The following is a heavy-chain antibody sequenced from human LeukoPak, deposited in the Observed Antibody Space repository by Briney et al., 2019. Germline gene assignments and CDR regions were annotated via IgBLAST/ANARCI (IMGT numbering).Heavy chain of an antibody. V-gene: IGHV3-7*01. CDR1: GFTFSDYW. CDR2: IKQDGGEK. Sequence: GGSLRLSCAVSGFTFSDYWMNWVRQAPGKGLEWVASIKQDGGEKSYVDSVKGRFTISRDNPKNSLYLQMSSLSAEDTAVYYCARDGTAAGLYFDLWGQGTLVTVSS. J-gene: IGHJ4*01. CDR3: ARDGTAAGLYFDL. D-gene: IGHD6-13*01.